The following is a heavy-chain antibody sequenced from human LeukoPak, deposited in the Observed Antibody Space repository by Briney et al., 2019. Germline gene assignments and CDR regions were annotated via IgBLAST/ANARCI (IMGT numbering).Heavy chain of an antibody. V-gene: IGHV3-48*01. J-gene: IGHJ4*02. CDR3: AAQLARGVDY. Sequence: GGSLRLSCAASGLTFSSDSMNWVRQFPGKGLEWISYISSSSDIIYNADSVKGRFTISRDNAKNSLYLQMNSLRAEDTGVYYCAAQLARGVDYWGQGTLVTVSS. D-gene: IGHD6-6*01. CDR1: GLTFSSDS. CDR2: ISSSSDII.